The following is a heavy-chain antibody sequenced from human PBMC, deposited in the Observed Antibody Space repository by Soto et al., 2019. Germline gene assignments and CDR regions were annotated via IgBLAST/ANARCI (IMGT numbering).Heavy chain of an antibody. CDR2: ISAYNGNT. CDR3: ARDHYDFWSGSYYYYMDV. Sequence: GASVKVSCKASGYTFTSYGISWVRQAPGQGLEWMGWISAYNGNTNYAQKLQGRVTMTTDTSTSTAYMELRSLRSDDTAVYYCARDHYDFWSGSYYYYMDVWGKGTTVTVSS. D-gene: IGHD3-3*01. CDR1: GYTFTSYG. V-gene: IGHV1-18*01. J-gene: IGHJ6*03.